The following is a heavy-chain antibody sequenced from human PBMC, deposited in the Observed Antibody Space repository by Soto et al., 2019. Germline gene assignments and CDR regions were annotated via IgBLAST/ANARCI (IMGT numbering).Heavy chain of an antibody. J-gene: IGHJ6*02. D-gene: IGHD3-22*01. Sequence: HPGGSLRLSCAASGFTFSSYAMSWVRQAPGKGLEWVSAISGSGGSTYYADSVKGRFTISRDNSKNTLYLQMNSLRAEDTAVYYCAKDITYYDPQRPYYYYGMDVWGQGTTVTVSS. V-gene: IGHV3-23*01. CDR1: GFTFSSYA. CDR3: AKDITYYDPQRPYYYYGMDV. CDR2: ISGSGGST.